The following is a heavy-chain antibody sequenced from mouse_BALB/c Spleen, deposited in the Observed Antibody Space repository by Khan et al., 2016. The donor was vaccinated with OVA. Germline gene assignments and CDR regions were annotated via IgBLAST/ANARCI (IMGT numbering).Heavy chain of an antibody. CDR1: GYTFSDYN. D-gene: IGHD1-2*01. CDR3: VRSSYGSFAF. V-gene: IGHV1S29*02. CDR2: IYPNDGGS. J-gene: IGHJ3*01. Sequence: EVQLQEPGPELVKPGASVKISCKTSGYTFSDYNMDWVKQSHGKRLEWLGYIYPNDGGSGYIQKYTTKATLTVDMSSSTAYMELRSLTSKDSDGYYSVRSSYGSFAFWGQGTLVTVS.